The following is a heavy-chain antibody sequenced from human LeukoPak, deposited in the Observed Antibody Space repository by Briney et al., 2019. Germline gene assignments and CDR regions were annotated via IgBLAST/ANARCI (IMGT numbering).Heavy chain of an antibody. V-gene: IGHV1-46*01. CDR1: GYTFTSYY. Sequence: ASVKVSCKASGYTFTSYYMHWVRQAPGQELEWMGIINPSGGSTSYAQKFQGRVTMTRDTSTSTVYMELSSLRSEDTAVYYCAILYLEMATIFDYWGQGTLVTVSS. D-gene: IGHD5-24*01. J-gene: IGHJ4*02. CDR2: INPSGGST. CDR3: AILYLEMATIFDY.